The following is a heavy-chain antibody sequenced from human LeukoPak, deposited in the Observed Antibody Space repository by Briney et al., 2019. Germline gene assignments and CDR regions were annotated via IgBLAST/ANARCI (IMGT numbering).Heavy chain of an antibody. CDR1: GFTFSTYS. CDR2: ITRSSYI. D-gene: IGHD6-13*01. V-gene: IGHV3-21*01. CDR3: ATKGYSSSWPNFDY. Sequence: GGSLRLSCAASGFTFSTYSMNWVRQAPGKGLEWVSSITRSSYIYYADSVKGRFTISRDNAKNSLYLQMNSLRAEDTAVYYCATKGYSSSWPNFDYWGQGTLVTVSS. J-gene: IGHJ4*02.